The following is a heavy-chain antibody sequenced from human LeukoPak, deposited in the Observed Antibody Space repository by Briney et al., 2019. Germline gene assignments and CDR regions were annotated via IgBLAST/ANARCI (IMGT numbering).Heavy chain of an antibody. CDR2: MNPNSGNT. J-gene: IGHJ4*02. Sequence: ASVKVSCKASGYTFTSYDINWVRQATGQGLEWMGWMNPNSGNTGYAQKFQGRVTMTRNTSISTAYMGLSSLRSEDTAVYYCARVRQSKYRNTDYWGQGTLVTVSS. CDR1: GYTFTSYD. D-gene: IGHD2/OR15-2a*01. CDR3: ARVRQSKYRNTDY. V-gene: IGHV1-8*01.